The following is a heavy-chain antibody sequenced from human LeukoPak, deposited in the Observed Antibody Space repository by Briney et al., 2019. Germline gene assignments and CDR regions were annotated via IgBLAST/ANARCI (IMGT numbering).Heavy chain of an antibody. D-gene: IGHD4-17*01. V-gene: IGHV4-34*01. CDR3: ARHGLRPRYYFDY. CDR1: GGSFSGYY. J-gene: IGHJ4*02. CDR2: INHSGST. Sequence: PSETLSLTCAVYGGSFSGYYCSWIRQPPGKGLEWIGEINHSGSTNYNPSLKSRVTISVDTSKNQFSLKLSSVTAADTAVYYCARHGLRPRYYFDYWGQGTLVTVSS.